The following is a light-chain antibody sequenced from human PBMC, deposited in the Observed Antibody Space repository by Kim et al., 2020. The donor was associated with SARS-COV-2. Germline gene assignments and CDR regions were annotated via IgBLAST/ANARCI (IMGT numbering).Light chain of an antibody. V-gene: IGLV3-19*01. CDR2: GKD. J-gene: IGLJ1*01. CDR3: NSRDSSGNSYV. CDR1: SLRRFY. Sequence: SSELTQDPAVSVALGQTVRITCQGDSLRRFYASWYQLKPGQAPIFVLYGKDNRPSGIPDRFSGSTSGNTASMTITGAQADDEADYYCNSRDSSGNSYVFGTGTKVT.